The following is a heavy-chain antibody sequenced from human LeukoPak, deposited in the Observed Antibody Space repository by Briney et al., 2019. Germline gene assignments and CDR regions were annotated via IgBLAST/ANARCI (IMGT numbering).Heavy chain of an antibody. J-gene: IGHJ5*02. Sequence: SGGSLRLSCAASGFTFSSYAMSWVRQAPGKGLEWVSAISGSGGSTYYADSVKGRFTISRDNSKNTLYLQMNSLRAEDTAVYYCRAGQQLVQGVWFDPWGQGTLVTVSS. CDR3: RAGQQLVQGVWFDP. D-gene: IGHD6-13*01. CDR1: GFTFSSYA. CDR2: ISGSGGST. V-gene: IGHV3-23*01.